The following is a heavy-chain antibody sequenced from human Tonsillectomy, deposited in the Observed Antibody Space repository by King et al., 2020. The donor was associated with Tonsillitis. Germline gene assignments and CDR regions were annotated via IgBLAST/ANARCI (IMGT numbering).Heavy chain of an antibody. CDR1: GFTFSTYA. J-gene: IGHJ4*02. Sequence: VQLVESGGGLVQPGGSLRLSCAASGFTFSTYAMTWVRQAPGKGLEWVSTVSGSGNKTYYADSVKGRFTFSRDNPRNTLYLHMNSLRAEDTAVYYCARIKEFYDNWGLDYWGQGTLVTVSS. CDR2: VSGSGNKT. CDR3: ARIKEFYDNWGLDY. D-gene: IGHD7-27*01. V-gene: IGHV3-23*04.